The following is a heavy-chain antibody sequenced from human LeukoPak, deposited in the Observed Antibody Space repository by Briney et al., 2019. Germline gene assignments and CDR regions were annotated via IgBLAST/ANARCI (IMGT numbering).Heavy chain of an antibody. D-gene: IGHD3-22*01. CDR3: ARGYYYDSSGYYLGYFDY. J-gene: IGHJ4*02. V-gene: IGHV3-64*01. Sequence: PGGSLRLSCSASGFSFSNFAMHWVRQGPGKGLEYVSAISSNGGSTYYANSVKGRFTISRDNSKNTLYLQMGSLRAEDMAVYYCARGYYYDSSGYYLGYFDYWGQGTLVTVSS. CDR2: ISSNGGST. CDR1: GFSFSNFA.